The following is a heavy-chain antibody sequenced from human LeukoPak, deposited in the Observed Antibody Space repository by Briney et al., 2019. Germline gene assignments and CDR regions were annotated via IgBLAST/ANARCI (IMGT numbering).Heavy chain of an antibody. CDR3: AKGSSGYFFDL. J-gene: IGHJ4*02. V-gene: IGHV3-23*01. D-gene: IGHD3-22*01. Sequence: GGSLRLSCAASGFIFNNYGLVWVRQAPGMGLEWVSAISNDGGGTTYADFVKGRFTISRDNSKNTLFLQMDSLRAEDTALYYCAKGSSGYFFDLWGQGTLVTVPS. CDR1: GFIFNNYG. CDR2: ISNDGGGT.